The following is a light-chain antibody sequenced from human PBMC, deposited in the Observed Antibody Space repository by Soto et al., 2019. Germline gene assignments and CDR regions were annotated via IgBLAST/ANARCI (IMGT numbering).Light chain of an antibody. Sequence: EIMLTQSPGTLSLSPGERATLSCRASQSVYSSYLAWYQQRPGQAPRLLFYDASTRAPGIPDRFSGSGSGTDFSLTISRLEPEDFAVYYCHQYGSSPWTFGQGTKVDIK. CDR1: QSVYSSY. J-gene: IGKJ1*01. CDR3: HQYGSSPWT. CDR2: DAS. V-gene: IGKV3-20*01.